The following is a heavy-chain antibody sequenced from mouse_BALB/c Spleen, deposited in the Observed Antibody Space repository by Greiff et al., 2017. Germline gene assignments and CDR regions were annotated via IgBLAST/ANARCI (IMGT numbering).Heavy chain of an antibody. CDR3: ARPLYGHYFDY. J-gene: IGHJ2*01. V-gene: IGHV1S127*01. D-gene: IGHD1-2*01. CDR1: GYSFTSYW. Sequence: QVQLQQSGPQLVRPGASVKISCKASGYSFTSYWMHWVKQRPGQGLEWIGMIDPSDSETRLNQKFKDKATLTVDKSSSTAYMQLSSPTSEDSAVYYCARPLYGHYFDYWGQGTTLTVSS. CDR2: IDPSDSET.